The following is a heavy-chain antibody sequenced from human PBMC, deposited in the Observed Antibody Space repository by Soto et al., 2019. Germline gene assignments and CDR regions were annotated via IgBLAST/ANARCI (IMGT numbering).Heavy chain of an antibody. CDR3: TTAPYIWGSYLSNF. J-gene: IGHJ4*02. CDR1: GFTFSNAW. V-gene: IGHV3-15*01. D-gene: IGHD3-16*02. Sequence: EVQLVESGGGLLKPGGSLRLSCAASGFTFSNAWMSWVRQAPGKGLEWVGRIKSKTDGGTTDYAAPVKGRFTISRDDSKNTLYLQMNSLKTEDTAVYYCTTAPYIWGSYLSNFWGQGTLVTVSS. CDR2: IKSKTDGGTT.